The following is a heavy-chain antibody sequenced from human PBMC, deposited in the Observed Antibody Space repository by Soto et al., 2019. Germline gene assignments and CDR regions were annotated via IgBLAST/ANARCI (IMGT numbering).Heavy chain of an antibody. V-gene: IGHV4-59*11. D-gene: IGHD1-7*01. CDR3: ARRYGTTFDY. Sequence: SETLSLTCTVSGCSISSHYWSWFRQPPGKGLEWIGYIYYSGSTNYNPSLKSRVTISVDTSKNQFSLKLSSVTAADTAVYYCARRYGTTFDYWGQGTLVTVSS. CDR1: GCSISSHY. J-gene: IGHJ4*02. CDR2: IYYSGST.